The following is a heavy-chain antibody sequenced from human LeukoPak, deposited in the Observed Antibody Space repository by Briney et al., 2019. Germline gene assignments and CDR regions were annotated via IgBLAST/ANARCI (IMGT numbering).Heavy chain of an antibody. CDR3: ARDYQYQLLTRGFDP. Sequence: SETLSLTCTVSGGSISSGDYYWSWIRQPPGKGLEWIGYIYYSGSTYYNPSLKSRVTISVDTSKNQFSLKLSSVTAADTAVYYCARDYQYQLLTRGFDPWGQGTLVTVSS. CDR1: GGSISSGDYY. D-gene: IGHD2-2*01. V-gene: IGHV4-30-4*08. J-gene: IGHJ5*02. CDR2: IYYSGST.